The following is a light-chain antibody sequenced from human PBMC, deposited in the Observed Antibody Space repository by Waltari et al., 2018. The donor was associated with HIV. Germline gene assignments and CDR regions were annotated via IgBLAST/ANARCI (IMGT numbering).Light chain of an antibody. Sequence: QSVLTQPPSVSGAPGQRVTISCTGSTSNIGSHYGVNWYQEVPGAAPRLLIYADHNRPSGVPDRFSGSTSATSASLAITGLQAEDEADYYCQSYDSTLSSVLFGGGTKVTVL. CDR3: QSYDSTLSSVL. V-gene: IGLV1-40*01. CDR2: ADH. J-gene: IGLJ2*01. CDR1: TSNIGSHYG.